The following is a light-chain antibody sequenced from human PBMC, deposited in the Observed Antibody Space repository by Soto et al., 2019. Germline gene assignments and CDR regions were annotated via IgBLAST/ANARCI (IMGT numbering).Light chain of an antibody. CDR1: QSISTNF. CDR2: ATS. J-gene: IGKJ1*01. Sequence: DIVLTQSPGTLSLSPGERATLSCRASQSISTNFLAWYQQKPGQAPRLLIHATSSRATGIPDRFSGSGSGTDFSLTISRLEPEDFAVYFCQQYIFRPWTFGQGTKVESK. CDR3: QQYIFRPWT. V-gene: IGKV3-20*01.